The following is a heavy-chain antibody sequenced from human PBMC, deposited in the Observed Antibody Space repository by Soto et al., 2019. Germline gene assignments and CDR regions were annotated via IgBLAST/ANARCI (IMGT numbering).Heavy chain of an antibody. J-gene: IGHJ4*02. D-gene: IGHD2-15*01. CDR3: ARDSRGRYCSGGSCYGSGY. CDR2: ISAYNGNT. V-gene: IGHV1-18*04. CDR1: GYIFPSYG. Sequence: ASVKVSCKASGYIFPSYGISWVRQAPGHGPEWMGWISAYNGNTNYAQKLQGRVTMTTDTSTSTAYMELRSLRSDDTAVYYCARDSRGRYCSGGSCYGSGYWGQGTLVTVS.